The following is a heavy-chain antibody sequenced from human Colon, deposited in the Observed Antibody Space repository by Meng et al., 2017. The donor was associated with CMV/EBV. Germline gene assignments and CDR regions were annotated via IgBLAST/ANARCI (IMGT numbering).Heavy chain of an antibody. J-gene: IGHJ4*02. Sequence: GESLKISCAASGFIFRNAWMNWVRQAPGKGLEWVAVISYDGSNKYYADFVKGRFTISRDNSKNTLYLQMNSLRTEDTALYYCGKDLGGHYDYWGQGTLVTVSS. D-gene: IGHD3-10*01. V-gene: IGHV3-30*18. CDR2: ISYDGSNK. CDR1: GFIFRNAW. CDR3: GKDLGGHYDY.